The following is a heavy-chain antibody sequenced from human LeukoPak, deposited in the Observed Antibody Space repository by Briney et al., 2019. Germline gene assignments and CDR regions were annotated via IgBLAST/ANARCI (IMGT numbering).Heavy chain of an antibody. D-gene: IGHD5-18*01. CDR3: ARGPAWGYSSPYYFDY. Sequence: GASLKVSCKASGYTFTSYDINWVRQATGQGLEWMGWMNPNSGNTGYAQKFQGRVTITRNTSISTAYMELSSLRSEDTAVYYCARGPAWGYSSPYYFDYWGQGTLVTVSS. V-gene: IGHV1-8*01. CDR2: MNPNSGNT. J-gene: IGHJ4*02. CDR1: GYTFTSYD.